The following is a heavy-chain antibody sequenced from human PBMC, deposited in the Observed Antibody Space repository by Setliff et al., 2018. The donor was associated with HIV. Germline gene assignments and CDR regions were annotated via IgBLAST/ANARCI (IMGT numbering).Heavy chain of an antibody. D-gene: IGHD6-19*01. J-gene: IGHJ4*02. CDR3: AREFVDADIAVAGYFDY. CDR2: IYTSGTT. CDR1: GDSISSGSYY. Sequence: SETLSLTCTVSGDSISSGSYYWNWIRQPAGKGLEWIGRIYTSGTTTYNPSLKSRVTISVDTSKNQFSLKLSSVTAADTAVYYCAREFVDADIAVAGYFDYWGQGTLVTVSS. V-gene: IGHV4-61*02.